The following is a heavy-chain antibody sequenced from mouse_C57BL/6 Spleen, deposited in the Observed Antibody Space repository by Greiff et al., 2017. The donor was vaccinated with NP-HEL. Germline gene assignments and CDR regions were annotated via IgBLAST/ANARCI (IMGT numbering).Heavy chain of an antibody. V-gene: IGHV1-80*01. CDR1: GYAFSSYW. D-gene: IGHD1-1*01. Sequence: QVQLQQSGAELVKPGASVKISCKASGYAFSSYWMNWVKQRPGKGLEWIGQIYPGDGDTNYNGKFKGKATLTADKSSSTAYMQLSSLTSEDSAVYFCARLVVATDYFDYWGQGTTLTVSS. CDR2: IYPGDGDT. J-gene: IGHJ2*01. CDR3: ARLVVATDYFDY.